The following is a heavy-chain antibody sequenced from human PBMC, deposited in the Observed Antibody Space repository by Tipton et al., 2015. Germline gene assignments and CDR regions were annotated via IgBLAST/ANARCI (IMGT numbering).Heavy chain of an antibody. D-gene: IGHD1-26*01. V-gene: IGHV1-46*01. CDR1: GYTFSDYY. CDR2: INPSDGST. J-gene: IGHJ4*02. CDR3: SRDLLFSGTYKGDY. Sequence: QLVQSGAEVKKPGASVKVSCKASGYTFSDYYMHWVRQAPGQGLEWMGVINPSDGSTNYAQKFQGRVTLTRDTSTTTAYMELRSLTSDDTAVYYCSRDLLFSGTYKGDYWGQGTLVIVSS.